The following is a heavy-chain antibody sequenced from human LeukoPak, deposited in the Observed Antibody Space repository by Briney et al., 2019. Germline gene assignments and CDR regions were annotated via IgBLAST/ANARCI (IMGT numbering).Heavy chain of an antibody. Sequence: PSETLSLTCTVSGGSISSHYWSWIRQPPGKGLEWIGYIYYSGSTNYNPSLKSRVTISVDTSKNQFSLKLSSVTAADTAVYYCATGGYYDILTGYYYSYYYGMDVWGQGTTVTVSS. CDR1: GGSISSHY. CDR3: ATGGYYDILTGYYYSYYYGMDV. V-gene: IGHV4-59*08. J-gene: IGHJ6*02. D-gene: IGHD3-9*01. CDR2: IYYSGST.